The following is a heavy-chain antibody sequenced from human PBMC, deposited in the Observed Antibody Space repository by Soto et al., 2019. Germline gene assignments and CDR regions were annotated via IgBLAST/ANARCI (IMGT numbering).Heavy chain of an antibody. Sequence: GGSLRLSCAASGFTFSSYGMHWVRQAPGKGLEWVAVISYDGSNKYYADSVKGRFTISRDNSKNTLYLQMNSLRAEDTAVYYCAKDIVVVPAAMPYGPFDYWGQGTLVTVSS. CDR1: GFTFSSYG. J-gene: IGHJ4*02. CDR3: AKDIVVVPAAMPYGPFDY. CDR2: ISYDGSNK. V-gene: IGHV3-30*18. D-gene: IGHD2-2*01.